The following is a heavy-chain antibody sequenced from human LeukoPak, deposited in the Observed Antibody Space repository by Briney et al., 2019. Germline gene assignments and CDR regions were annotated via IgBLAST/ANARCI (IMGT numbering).Heavy chain of an antibody. J-gene: IGHJ4*02. CDR2: MNPNSGNT. CDR1: GYTFTSYD. Sequence: ASVKVSCKASGYTFTSYDINWVRQATGQGLEWMGWMNPNSGNTGYAQKLQGRVTMTTDTSTSTAYMELRSLRSDDTAVYYCARDHSSGYYRYFDYWGQGTLVTVSS. CDR3: ARDHSSGYYRYFDY. V-gene: IGHV1-8*02. D-gene: IGHD3-22*01.